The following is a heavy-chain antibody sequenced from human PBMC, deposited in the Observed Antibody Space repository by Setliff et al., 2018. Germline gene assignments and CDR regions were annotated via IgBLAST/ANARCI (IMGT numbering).Heavy chain of an antibody. J-gene: IGHJ4*02. D-gene: IGHD3-9*01. CDR3: ARDGPAVLRYFDWLLYYFDY. V-gene: IGHV4-34*01. CDR2: INHSGST. Sequence: SETLSLTCTVSGGSFSGYYWTWIRQPPGKGLEWIGEINHSGSTYYNPSLKSRVTISVDTSKTQFSLKLSSVTAADTAVYYCARDGPAVLRYFDWLLYYFDYWGQGTPVTVSS. CDR1: GGSFSGYY.